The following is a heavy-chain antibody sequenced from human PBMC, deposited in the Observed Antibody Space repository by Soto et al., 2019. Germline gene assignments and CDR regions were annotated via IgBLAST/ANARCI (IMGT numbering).Heavy chain of an antibody. CDR2: IYSSGNT. D-gene: IGHD2-2*01. Sequence: PSETLSLTCAVSGGSISSSNWWSWIRQPPGKGLEWIGYIYSSGNTYYNPSLKSRVTISVDRSKNQFSLKLSSVTAADTAVYYCARGGPTSHRPRIWGQGTLVTVSS. V-gene: IGHV4-28*01. J-gene: IGHJ4*02. CDR1: GGSISSSNW. CDR3: ARGGPTSHRPRI.